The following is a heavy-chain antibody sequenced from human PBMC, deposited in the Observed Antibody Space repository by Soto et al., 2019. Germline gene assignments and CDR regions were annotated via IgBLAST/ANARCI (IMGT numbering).Heavy chain of an antibody. J-gene: IGHJ4*02. V-gene: IGHV3-23*01. CDR1: GFTFSSYA. CDR3: ARDRYGDRLWGQDDFDY. CDR2: ISDSGNST. D-gene: IGHD4-17*01. Sequence: GGSLRLSCAASGFTFSSYAMSWVRQAPGKGLEWVSTISDSGNSTYSADSVKGRFTISRDNSKNTLYLQMNSLRAEDTAVYYCARDRYGDRLWGQDDFDYWGQGTMVTVSS.